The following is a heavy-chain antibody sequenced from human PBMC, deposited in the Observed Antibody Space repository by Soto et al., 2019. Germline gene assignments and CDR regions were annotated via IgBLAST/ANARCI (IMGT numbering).Heavy chain of an antibody. J-gene: IGHJ4*02. CDR3: AREVGGLLWFGNPEPYFDY. CDR2: INPNSGGT. D-gene: IGHD3-10*01. CDR1: GYTFTGYY. Sequence: VKLSCKASGYTFTGYYMHWVRQAPGQGLEWMGWINPNSGGTNYAQKFQGWVTMTRDTSISTAYMELSRLRSDDTAVYYCAREVGGLLWFGNPEPYFDYWGQGTLVNGS. V-gene: IGHV1-2*04.